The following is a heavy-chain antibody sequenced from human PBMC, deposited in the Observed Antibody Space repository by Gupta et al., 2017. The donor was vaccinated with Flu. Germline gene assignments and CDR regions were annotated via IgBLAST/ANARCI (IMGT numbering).Heavy chain of an antibody. CDR2: TSYDGTSR. CDR3: AKYWKGKHNNYALNV. D-gene: IGHD1-1*01. J-gene: IGHJ6*02. Sequence: QEQVVESGGGVVQPGRSLRLSCSASGFSFRNYGMHWVRQAPGKGREWVAVTSYDGTSRNYADAVKGRFTISRDNSKKTLYLQMKSMRSEDTAVYYCAKYWKGKHNNYALNVWGPGTTVTVS. V-gene: IGHV3-30*18. CDR1: GFSFRNYG.